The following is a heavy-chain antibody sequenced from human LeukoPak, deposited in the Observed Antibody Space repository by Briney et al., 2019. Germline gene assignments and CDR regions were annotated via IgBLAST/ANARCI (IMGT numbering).Heavy chain of an antibody. D-gene: IGHD3-10*01. J-gene: IGHJ6*03. CDR3: ASSPMWFGELFGSYYMDV. CDR2: IYYSGYT. Sequence: SETLSLTCTVSGGSISSSSYYWGWIRQPPGRGLEWIGNIYYSGYTYYNPSLKSRVTISVDTSKNHFSLKLSSVTAADTAVYYCASSPMWFGELFGSYYMDVWGKGTTVTISS. V-gene: IGHV4-39*01. CDR1: GGSISSSSYY.